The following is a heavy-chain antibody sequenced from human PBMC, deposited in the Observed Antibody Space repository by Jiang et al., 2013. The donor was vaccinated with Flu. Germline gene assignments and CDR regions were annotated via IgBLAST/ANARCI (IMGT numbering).Heavy chain of an antibody. J-gene: IGHJ4*02. V-gene: IGHV4-59*01. D-gene: IGHD4-17*01. CDR3: ARRNYGDYRFYYFDY. CDR1: GGSISSFY. CDR2: IYYSGST. Sequence: LLKPSETLSLTCTISGGSISSFYWSWIRQPPGKGLEWIGYIYYSGSTNYNPSLKSRVTISVDTSKNQFSLNLSSVTAADTAVYYCARRNYGDYRFYYFDYWGQGTLVTVSS.